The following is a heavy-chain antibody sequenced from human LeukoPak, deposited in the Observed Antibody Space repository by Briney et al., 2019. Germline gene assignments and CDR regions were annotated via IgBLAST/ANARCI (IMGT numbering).Heavy chain of an antibody. CDR3: ARLGAHDSSGYYYFGFDP. CDR2: IYYSGST. Sequence: SETLSLTYTVSGGSISSSSYYWGWIRQPPGKGLEWIGSIYYSGSTYYNPSLKSRVTIFVDTSKNQFSLKLSSVTAAGTAVYYCARLGAHDSSGYYYFGFDPWGQGTLVTVSS. J-gene: IGHJ5*02. CDR1: GGSISSSSYY. V-gene: IGHV4-39*01. D-gene: IGHD3-22*01.